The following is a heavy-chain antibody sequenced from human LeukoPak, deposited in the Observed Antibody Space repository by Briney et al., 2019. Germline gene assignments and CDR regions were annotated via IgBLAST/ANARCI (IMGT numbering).Heavy chain of an antibody. Sequence: SETLSLTCTVSGASIGSLGYYWTWIRQHPGKGLEWIGYISRSGNTYYNPSLKNRVIISLDTSNNHFSLRLNSVTAADTAVYYCAKARDVCGGGCPEVANWFDPWGQGTLATVSS. V-gene: IGHV4-31*03. CDR1: GASIGSLGYY. J-gene: IGHJ5*02. CDR3: AKARDVCGGGCPEVANWFDP. D-gene: IGHD2-21*02. CDR2: ISRSGNT.